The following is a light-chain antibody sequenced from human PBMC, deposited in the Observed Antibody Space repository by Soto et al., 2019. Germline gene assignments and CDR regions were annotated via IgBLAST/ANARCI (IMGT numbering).Light chain of an antibody. CDR1: QGISSF. Sequence: IQLTQSPSSLSSSIGDRVTITCRASQGISSFLAWYQQNPGKAPQLLIYAASTLQSGIPSRFSGSGSGTDFTLTISSLQPADVATYYCQQLNIDSYPITFGQGTSLEIK. CDR3: QQLNIDSYPIT. J-gene: IGKJ5*01. CDR2: AAS. V-gene: IGKV1-9*01.